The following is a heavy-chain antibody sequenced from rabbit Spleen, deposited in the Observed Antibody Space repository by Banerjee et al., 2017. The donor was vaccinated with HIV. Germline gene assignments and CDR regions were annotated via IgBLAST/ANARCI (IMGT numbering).Heavy chain of an antibody. CDR2: IDVGEGNT. D-gene: IGHD7-1*01. CDR3: ARAGYAGYGDGNL. Sequence: QVKETGGGLVQPGGSLTLSCKASGFDFRRYYLSWVRQAPGKGLEWIGIIDVGEGNTDYASWVNGRFTISSDNAQNTVDLQMSGLTAADTATYFCARAGYAGYGDGNLWGPGTLVTVS. J-gene: IGHJ4*01. CDR1: GFDFRRYY. V-gene: IGHV1S7*01.